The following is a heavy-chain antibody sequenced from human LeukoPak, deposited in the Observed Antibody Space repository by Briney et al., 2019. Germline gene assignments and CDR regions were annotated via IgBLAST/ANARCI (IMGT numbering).Heavy chain of an antibody. J-gene: IGHJ4*02. CDR2: IYPPDSDT. Sequence: GASLKFSCKGSGYSLTKNWIGWVRQMPGKGLEWMGIIYPPDSDTRYGRSFQGQATISGDGSITTAYLQWRSLNASDTPSYYFGRCISYSPYYFDSWGQGTLVTVSS. CDR3: GRCISYSPYYFDS. V-gene: IGHV5-51*01. D-gene: IGHD3-10*01. CDR1: GYSLTKNW.